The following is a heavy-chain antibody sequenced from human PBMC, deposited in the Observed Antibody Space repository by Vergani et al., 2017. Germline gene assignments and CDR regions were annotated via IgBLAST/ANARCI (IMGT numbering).Heavy chain of an antibody. V-gene: IGHV3-33*01. CDR2: IWYDGSNK. CDR3: ARDGWSGSYDMDV. CDR1: GFTFSSYG. J-gene: IGHJ6*03. Sequence: QVQLVESGGGVVQPGRSLRLSCAASGFTFSSYGMHWVRQAPGKGLEWVAVIWYDGSNKYYADSVKGRLTISRDNSKNTLYLQMNSLRAEDTAVYYCARDGWSGSYDMDVWGKGTTVTVSS. D-gene: IGHD1-26*01.